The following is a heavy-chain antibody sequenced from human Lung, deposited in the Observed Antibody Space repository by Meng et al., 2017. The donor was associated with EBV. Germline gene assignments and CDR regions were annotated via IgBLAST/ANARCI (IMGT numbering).Heavy chain of an antibody. CDR3: VRANLGSADY. Sequence: QVQLVQSGAEVXXXXXSVKVSCKASGYTFTGQYIHWVRQAPGQGLEWMGRINPNSGGTTYAQKFQGRVTMTRDTSISTAYMELSSLRSDDAAIYYCVRANLGSADYWGQGTLVTVSS. CDR1: GYTFTGQY. CDR2: INPNSGGT. D-gene: IGHD7-27*01. V-gene: IGHV1-2*06. J-gene: IGHJ4*02.